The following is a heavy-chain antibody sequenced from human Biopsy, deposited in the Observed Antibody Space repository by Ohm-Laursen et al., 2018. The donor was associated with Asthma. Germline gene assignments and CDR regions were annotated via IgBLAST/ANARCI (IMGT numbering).Heavy chain of an antibody. V-gene: IGHV1-2*02. J-gene: IGHJ5*02. CDR1: GYTFTGYY. D-gene: IGHD4-11*01. CDR2: INPNSGGT. Sequence: SSVKVSCKASGYTFTGYYMHWVRQAPGQGLEWMGWINPNSGGTNYAQKLQGRVTMTTDTSTSTAYMELRSLRSDDTAVYYCARDRGLQTLRVDPWGQGTLVTVSS. CDR3: ARDRGLQTLRVDP.